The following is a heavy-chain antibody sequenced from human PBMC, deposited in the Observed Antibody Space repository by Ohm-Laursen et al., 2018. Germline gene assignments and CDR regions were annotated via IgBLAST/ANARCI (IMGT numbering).Heavy chain of an antibody. J-gene: IGHJ4*02. CDR1: GFTFRSYG. CDR2: ISYDGSNK. D-gene: IGHD5-18*01. Sequence: SLRLSCTAAGFTFRSYGMHWVRQAPGKGLEWVAVISYDGSNKYYADSVKGRFTVSRDNFKNTVYLQMNSLRAEDTAVYYCAKAMVGTAMVFDYWGQGTLVTVSS. CDR3: AKAMVGTAMVFDY. V-gene: IGHV3-30*18.